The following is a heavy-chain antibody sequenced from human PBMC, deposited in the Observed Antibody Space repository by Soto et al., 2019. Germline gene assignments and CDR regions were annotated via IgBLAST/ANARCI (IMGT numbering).Heavy chain of an antibody. J-gene: IGHJ3*02. Sequence: QVRLQEWGPGLVKPSQTLSLKCSVSGGSITTGGRYWSWIRQLPGKGLEWFGDIYYSGNTYYNASLKSRVTISVEAAKHQFSLKLSSVTAADTAVYYCAQALVFTGGDGFDIWGQGRLVTVSS. CDR1: GGSITTGGRY. D-gene: IGHD1-1*01. V-gene: IGHV4-31*02. CDR3: AQALVFTGGDGFDI. CDR2: IYYSGNT.